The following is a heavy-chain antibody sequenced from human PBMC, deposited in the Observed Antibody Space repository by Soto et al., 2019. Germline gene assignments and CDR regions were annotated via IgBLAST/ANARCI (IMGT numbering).Heavy chain of an antibody. CDR2: IYYSGST. Sequence: PSETLSLTCTVSGGSISSYYWSWIRQPPGKGLEWIGYIYYSGSTNYNPSLKSRVTISVDTSKNQFSLRLGSVTAADTAVYYCAREGLITGTTYYHYGMDVWGQGTTVTVS. D-gene: IGHD1-7*01. CDR3: AREGLITGTTYYHYGMDV. J-gene: IGHJ6*02. V-gene: IGHV4-59*01. CDR1: GGSISSYY.